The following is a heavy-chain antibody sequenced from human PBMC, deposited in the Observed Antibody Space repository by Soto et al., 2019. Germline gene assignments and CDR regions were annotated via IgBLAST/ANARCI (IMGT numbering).Heavy chain of an antibody. CDR1: GGTFSSYT. J-gene: IGHJ6*02. CDR2: IIPILGIA. CDR3: ATIPAEFPPGV. Sequence: SVKVSCKASGGTFSSYTISWVRQAPGQGLEWMGRIIPILGIANYAQKFQGRVTVTEDTSTDTAYMELSSLRSEDTAIYYCATIPAEFPPGVWGQGTTVTVSS. D-gene: IGHD2-21*01. V-gene: IGHV1-69*02.